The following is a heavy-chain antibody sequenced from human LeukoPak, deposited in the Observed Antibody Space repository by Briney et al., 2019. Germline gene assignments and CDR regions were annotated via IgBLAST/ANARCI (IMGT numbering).Heavy chain of an antibody. Sequence: SGRSLRLSCAASGFTFSSYGMHWVRQAPGKGLEWVSVILYDGSNKYYADSVKGRFTISRDNSKNTLNLQMNSLRAEDTAVYYCARGVRTSSGYDSGIWGQGTMVTVSS. D-gene: IGHD5-12*01. J-gene: IGHJ3*02. CDR2: ILYDGSNK. CDR3: ARGVRTSSGYDSGI. CDR1: GFTFSSYG. V-gene: IGHV3-30*03.